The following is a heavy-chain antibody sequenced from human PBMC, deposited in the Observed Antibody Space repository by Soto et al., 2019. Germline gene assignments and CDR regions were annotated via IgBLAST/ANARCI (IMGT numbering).Heavy chain of an antibody. CDR3: VKASEPHPYGSGSYPPY. CDR2: INSNGRNK. Sequence: GGSLRLSCSPSGFAFSNSAMHWVRPAPGRGLQYVAFINSNGRNKFYGDSVECRFTVSRDNSKNTLYLQMSSLRADDTARYYCVKASEPHPYGSGSYPPYWGPGTLVTAPQ. J-gene: IGHJ4*01. D-gene: IGHD3-10*01. CDR1: GFAFSNSA. V-gene: IGHV3-64D*06.